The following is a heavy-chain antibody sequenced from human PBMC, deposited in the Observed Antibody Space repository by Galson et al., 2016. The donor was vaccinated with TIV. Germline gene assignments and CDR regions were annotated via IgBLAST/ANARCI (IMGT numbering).Heavy chain of an antibody. J-gene: IGHJ1*01. CDR2: IIPTLATA. V-gene: IGHV1-69*13. CDR1: GGIFRSQA. Sequence: SVKVSCKASGGIFRSQAISWVRQAPGKGLEWMGGIIPTLATATYAQKFQHRLSITADESTSTSYMELSSLTSEDTAVYYCTCHSGYPYVNEYFHHWGQGTLVTVSS. CDR3: TCHSGYPYVNEYFHH. D-gene: IGHD3-22*01.